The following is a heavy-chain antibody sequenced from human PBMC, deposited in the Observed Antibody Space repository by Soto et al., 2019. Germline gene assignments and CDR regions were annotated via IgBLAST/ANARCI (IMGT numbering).Heavy chain of an antibody. Sequence: QVQLVESGGGVVQPGRSLRLSCAASGFTFSSYGMHRVRGAPGKGLGWVAVIWYEGIIKYYADSVKGRFTISRDNSNNTLYLQMNSLRAEDTAVYYCARDRYSSGWYDLDYWGQGTLVTVSS. CDR2: IWYEGIIK. V-gene: IGHV3-33*01. D-gene: IGHD6-19*01. CDR3: ARDRYSSGWYDLDY. J-gene: IGHJ4*02. CDR1: GFTFSSYG.